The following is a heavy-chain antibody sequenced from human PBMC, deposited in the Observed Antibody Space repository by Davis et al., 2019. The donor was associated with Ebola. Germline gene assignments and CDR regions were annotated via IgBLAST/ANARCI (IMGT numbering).Heavy chain of an antibody. V-gene: IGHV3-30-3*01. CDR1: GLTFSSYA. D-gene: IGHD3-16*02. CDR2: ISYDGSNK. Sequence: PGGSLRLSCAASGLTFSSYAMHWVRQAPGKGLEWVAVISYDGSNKYYADSVKGRFTISRDNSKNTLYLQMNSLRAEDTAVYYCASAPTRYDYVWGSYRTIPLHFDYWGQGTLVTVSS. J-gene: IGHJ4*02. CDR3: ASAPTRYDYVWGSYRTIPLHFDY.